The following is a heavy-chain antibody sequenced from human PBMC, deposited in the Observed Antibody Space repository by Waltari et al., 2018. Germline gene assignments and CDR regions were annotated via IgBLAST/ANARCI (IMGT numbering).Heavy chain of an antibody. D-gene: IGHD3-16*01. CDR1: GGTFSSYA. CDR3: AGGGGWFDP. CDR2: IIPIFGTE. J-gene: IGHJ5*02. V-gene: IGHV1-69*05. Sequence: QVQLVQSGAEVKKPGSSVKVSCKASGGTFSSYAISWVRQAPGQGLEWMGGIIPIFGTEKYEEKVKGRVTITRDESTGKADMGLSSLRSEDTAVYCWAGGGGWFDPWGQGTLVTVSS.